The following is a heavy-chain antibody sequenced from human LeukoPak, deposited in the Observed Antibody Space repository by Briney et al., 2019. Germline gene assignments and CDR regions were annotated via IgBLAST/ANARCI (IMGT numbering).Heavy chain of an antibody. CDR2: INTNTGNP. CDR1: GYTFSSHA. D-gene: IGHD1-7*01. Sequence: ASVKVSCKTSGYTFSSHAMNWVRQAPGQGLEFMGWINTNTGNPTYAQGFTGRFVFSLDTSVSTAYLQIISLKSEDTAVYYCARDYTLTLGTTTYFQHWGQGTLVTVSS. CDR3: ARDYTLTLGTTTYFQH. J-gene: IGHJ1*01. V-gene: IGHV7-4-1*02.